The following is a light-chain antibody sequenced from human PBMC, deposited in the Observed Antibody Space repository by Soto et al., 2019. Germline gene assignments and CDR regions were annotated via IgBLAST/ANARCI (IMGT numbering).Light chain of an antibody. J-gene: IGLJ1*01. V-gene: IGLV2-8*01. CDR3: SSYAGSNNWN. CDR1: SSDAGGYNY. Sequence: QSALTQPPSASGSPGQSVTISCTGTSSDAGGYNYVSWYQQHPGKAPKLMIYEVSKRPSGVPDRFSGSKSGNTASLTVSGLQAEDEADYYCSSYAGSNNWNFGTGTKLTVL. CDR2: EVS.